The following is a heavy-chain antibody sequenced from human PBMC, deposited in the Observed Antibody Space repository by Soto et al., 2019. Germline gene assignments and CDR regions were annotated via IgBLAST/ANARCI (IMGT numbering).Heavy chain of an antibody. V-gene: IGHV1-18*01. Sequence: ASVMVCFKASCYTFTSYGIICVRQAPGQALGWMGLIIAYNGNTNYAQKLQGIVTMTEDTAARPVYMELRSLRSDDSAVFYCARDRSGWYDLWGQGTLVNVSS. D-gene: IGHD6-19*01. CDR2: IIAYNGNT. CDR3: ARDRSGWYDL. J-gene: IGHJ4*02. CDR1: CYTFTSYG.